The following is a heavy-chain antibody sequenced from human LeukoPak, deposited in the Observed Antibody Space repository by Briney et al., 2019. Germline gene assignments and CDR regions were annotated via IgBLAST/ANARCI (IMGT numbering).Heavy chain of an antibody. D-gene: IGHD5-12*01. V-gene: IGHV3-30-3*01. CDR1: GFTFSSYA. CDR3: AREGPTSYDDYNGMDV. J-gene: IGHJ6*02. CDR2: ISYDGSNK. Sequence: GRPLRLSCAASGFTFSSYAMHWVRQAPGKGLEWVAVISYDGSNKYYADSEKGRFTISRDNSKNTLYLQMNSLRAEDTAVYYCAREGPTSYDDYNGMDVWGQGTTVSVS.